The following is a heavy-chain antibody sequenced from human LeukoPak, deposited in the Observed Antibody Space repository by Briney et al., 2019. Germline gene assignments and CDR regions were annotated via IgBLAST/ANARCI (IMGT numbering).Heavy chain of an antibody. V-gene: IGHV4-38-2*01. J-gene: IGHJ4*02. Sequence: PSETLSLICAVSGYSISSGYYWGWIRQPPGKGLEWIGSIYHSGSTYYNPSLKSRVTISVDTSKNQFSLKLSSVTAADTALYYCARVPPAVYSYGSFDYWGQGTLVTVSS. CDR2: IYHSGST. D-gene: IGHD5-18*01. CDR3: ARVPPAVYSYGSFDY. CDR1: GYSISSGYY.